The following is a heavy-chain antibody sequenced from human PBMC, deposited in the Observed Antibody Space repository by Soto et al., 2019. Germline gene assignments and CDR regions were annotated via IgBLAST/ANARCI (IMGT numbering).Heavy chain of an antibody. V-gene: IGHV4-4*02. CDR3: ATLPPRIELRILPIPT. CDR1: GASVSSTNW. D-gene: IGHD5-18*01. CDR2: IYHSGST. Sequence: QVQLRQSGPGLVKPSGTLSLTCAVSGASVSSTNWWSWDRQSPGKGLEWIGEIYHSGSTNYNPSLRGRVTISVDKSNNQFSLNMRYVTAADTAVYYCATLPPRIELRILPIPTWGQGTLVTVSS. J-gene: IGHJ5*02.